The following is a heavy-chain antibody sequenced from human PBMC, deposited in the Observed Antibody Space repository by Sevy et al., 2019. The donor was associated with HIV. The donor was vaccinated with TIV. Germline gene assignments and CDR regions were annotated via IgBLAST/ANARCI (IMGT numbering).Heavy chain of an antibody. CDR2: VSWNSRNI. J-gene: IGHJ6*02. Sequence: LRLSCAASGFPFNDHAMHWVRQVPGKGLEWVSGVSWNSRNIGYADSVKGRFTISRDNANHFLYLEMNSLRPEDTAFYYCAKDINRGCDGINCYPYYYYFYGLDVWGQGTTVTVSS. D-gene: IGHD2-21*01. V-gene: IGHV3-9*01. CDR1: GFPFNDHA. CDR3: AKDINRGCDGINCYPYYYYFYGLDV.